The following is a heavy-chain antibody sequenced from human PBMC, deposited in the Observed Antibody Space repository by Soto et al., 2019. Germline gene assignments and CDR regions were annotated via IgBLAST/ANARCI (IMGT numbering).Heavy chain of an antibody. V-gene: IGHV1-24*01. Sequence: ASVKVSCKVSGYTLTELSMHWVRQAPGKGLEWMGGFDPEDGEKNYAEKFQGRVTMTEDTSTDTAYIEMSSLRTEETAVFFCGTGALWVGEVFRDYLGQGTLVPVSS. D-gene: IGHD3-10*01. CDR1: GYTLTELS. J-gene: IGHJ4*02. CDR2: FDPEDGEK. CDR3: GTGALWVGEVFRDY.